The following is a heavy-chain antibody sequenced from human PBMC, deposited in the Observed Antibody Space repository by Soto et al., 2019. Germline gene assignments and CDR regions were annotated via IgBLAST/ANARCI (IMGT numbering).Heavy chain of an antibody. D-gene: IGHD2-2*01. CDR3: AGYQLSVIDP. CDR1: GGTFSSYT. V-gene: IGHV1-69*02. J-gene: IGHJ5*02. Sequence: QVQLVQSGAEVKKPGSSVKVSCKASGGTFSSYTISWVRQAPGQGLEWMGRIIPILGIANYAQKFQGRVTITADKSTSTPYRGLSSLRAEDTAVYYCAGYQLSVIDPWGQGTLVTVSS. CDR2: IIPILGIA.